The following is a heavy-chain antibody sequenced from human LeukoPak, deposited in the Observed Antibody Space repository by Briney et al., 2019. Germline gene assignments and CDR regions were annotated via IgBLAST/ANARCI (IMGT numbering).Heavy chain of an antibody. Sequence: GGSLRLSCAASGFTFSSYGMHWVRQAPGKGLEWVAVISYDGSNKYYADSVKGRFTISRDNSKNTLYLQMNSLRAEDTAVYYCARDPASTNYYDSSGYFDYWGQGTLVTVSS. V-gene: IGHV3-30*03. CDR3: ARDPASTNYYDSSGYFDY. CDR2: ISYDGSNK. CDR1: GFTFSSYG. D-gene: IGHD3-22*01. J-gene: IGHJ4*02.